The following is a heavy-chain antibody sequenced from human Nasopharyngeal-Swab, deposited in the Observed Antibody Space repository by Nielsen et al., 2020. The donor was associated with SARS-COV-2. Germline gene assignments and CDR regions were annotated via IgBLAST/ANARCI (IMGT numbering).Heavy chain of an antibody. CDR1: GGSISSYY. CDR2: IYYSGST. J-gene: IGHJ3*02. V-gene: IGHV4-59*01. CDR3: ARNGENAFDI. D-gene: IGHD1-1*01. Sequence: GSLRLSCTVSGGSISSYYWSWIRQPPGKGLEWIGYIYYSGSTNYNPSLKSRVTISVDTSKNQFSLKLSSVTAADTAVYYCARNGENAFDIWGQGTMVTVSS.